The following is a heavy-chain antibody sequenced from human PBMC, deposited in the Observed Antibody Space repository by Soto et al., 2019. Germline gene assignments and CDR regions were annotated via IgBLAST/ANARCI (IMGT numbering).Heavy chain of an antibody. J-gene: IGHJ4*02. V-gene: IGHV4-34*01. CDR3: AGKRGYSGYDPRGGDY. D-gene: IGHD5-12*01. Sequence: QVQLQQWGAGLLKPSETLSLTCAVYGGSFSGYYWSWIRQPPGKGLDWIWEINHSGSTNYNPSLKSRVTISVDTSKNQFSLKLSSVTAADTAVYYCAGKRGYSGYDPRGGDYWGQGTLVTVSS. CDR2: INHSGST. CDR1: GGSFSGYY.